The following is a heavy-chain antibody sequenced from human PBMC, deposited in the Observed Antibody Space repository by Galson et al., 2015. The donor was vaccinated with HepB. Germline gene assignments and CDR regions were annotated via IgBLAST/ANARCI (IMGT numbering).Heavy chain of an antibody. V-gene: IGHV1-2*02. CDR2: IIPNSGGT. D-gene: IGHD2-2*01. CDR3: ARGVLPPALDY. Sequence: SVKVSCKASGYTFSVYYIHWVRQAPGQGLEWMGWIIPNSGGTTYSQKFQGRVTMTRDTSINTAYMVLSSLRSDDAAVYYCARGVLPPALDYWGQGTLVTVSP. J-gene: IGHJ4*02. CDR1: GYTFSVYY.